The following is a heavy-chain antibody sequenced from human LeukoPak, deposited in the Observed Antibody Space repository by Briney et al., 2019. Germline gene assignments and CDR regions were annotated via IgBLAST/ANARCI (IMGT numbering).Heavy chain of an antibody. V-gene: IGHV3-23*01. CDR3: ARVGYDILTGYYSHPFDY. J-gene: IGHJ4*02. CDR2: ISGSGGST. Sequence: GGSLRLSCAASGFTFSCYAMSWVRQAPGKGLEWVSAISGSGGSTYYADSVKGRFTISRDNAKNSLYLQMNSLRAEDTAVYYCARVGYDILTGYYSHPFDYWGQGTLVTVSS. D-gene: IGHD3-9*01. CDR1: GFTFSCYA.